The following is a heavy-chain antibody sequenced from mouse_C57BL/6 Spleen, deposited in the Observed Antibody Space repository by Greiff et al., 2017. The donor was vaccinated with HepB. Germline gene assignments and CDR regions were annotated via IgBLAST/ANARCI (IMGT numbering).Heavy chain of an antibody. CDR2: ISSGSSTI. Sequence: EVQLVESGGGLVKPGGSLKLSCAASGFTFSDYGMHWVRQAPVKGLEWVAYISSGSSTIYYADTVKGRFTISRDNAKNTLFLQMTSLRSEDTAMYYCARKDYGYTFAYWGQGTLVTVSA. CDR1: GFTFSDYG. CDR3: ARKDYGYTFAY. J-gene: IGHJ3*01. V-gene: IGHV5-17*01. D-gene: IGHD2-2*01.